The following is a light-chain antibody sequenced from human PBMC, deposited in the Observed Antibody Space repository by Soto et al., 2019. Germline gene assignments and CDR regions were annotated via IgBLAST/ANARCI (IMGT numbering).Light chain of an antibody. Sequence: AVPLTQSPSSLSASVGDRVTITCRASQGIINTLAWYQHKPGRAPKLLTYDASSLESGVPSRFSGSGYGTDFTLTISSLQPEDYATYYCQQFNGYPNTFGQGTRLEIK. CDR2: DAS. J-gene: IGKJ5*01. CDR3: QQFNGYPNT. V-gene: IGKV1-13*02. CDR1: QGIINT.